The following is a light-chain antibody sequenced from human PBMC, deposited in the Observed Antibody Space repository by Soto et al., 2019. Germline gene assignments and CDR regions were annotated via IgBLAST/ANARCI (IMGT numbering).Light chain of an antibody. CDR3: SSYTTSTTRQIV. J-gene: IGLJ1*01. CDR1: SSDVGGYNY. V-gene: IGLV2-14*03. CDR2: GVT. Sequence: QSALTQPASVSGSPGQSITISCTGTSSDVGGYNYVSWYQHHPGKAPKLIIYGVTNRPSGVSNPFSGSKSGNTASLTISGLQPEDEADYYCSSYTTSTTRQIVFGTGTKVTVL.